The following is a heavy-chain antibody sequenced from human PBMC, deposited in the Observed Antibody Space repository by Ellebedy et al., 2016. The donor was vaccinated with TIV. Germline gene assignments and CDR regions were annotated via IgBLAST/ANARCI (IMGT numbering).Heavy chain of an antibody. D-gene: IGHD3-10*01. CDR2: ISNDGSNE. J-gene: IGHJ4*02. V-gene: IGHV3-30-3*01. CDR3: AHFLGNTMVRGVLTALDY. Sequence: GESLKISCEASGFTFSSYALHWVRQAPGKGLEWVAVISNDGSNEYYADSAKGRLTISRDNSKETFYLPVNSLRAEDTAVYYCAHFLGNTMVRGVLTALDYWGQGALVTVSS. CDR1: GFTFSSYA.